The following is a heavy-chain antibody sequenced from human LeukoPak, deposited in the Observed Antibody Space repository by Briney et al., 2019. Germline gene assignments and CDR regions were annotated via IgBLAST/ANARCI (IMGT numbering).Heavy chain of an antibody. CDR1: GYTFTSYA. J-gene: IGHJ4*02. V-gene: IGHV1-3*01. Sequence: GASVKVSCEASGYTFTSYAMHWVRQAPGQRLEWMGWINAGNGNTKYSQNFQGRVTITRDTSASTAYMELSSLRSEDTAVYYCARAGTNHYYDSSGYYYEYWGQGSLVTVSS. CDR2: INAGNGNT. D-gene: IGHD3-22*01. CDR3: ARAGTNHYYDSSGYYYEY.